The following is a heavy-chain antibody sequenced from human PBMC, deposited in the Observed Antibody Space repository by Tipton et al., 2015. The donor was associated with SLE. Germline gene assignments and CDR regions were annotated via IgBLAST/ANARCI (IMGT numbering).Heavy chain of an antibody. Sequence: VQLVQSGGGLVQPGRSLRLSCAASGFTFDDYAMHWVRQAPGKGLEWVSGISWNSGSIGYADSVKGRFTISRDNAKNSLYLQMNSLRAEDTALYYCAKDLLPRSQRGNWYFDLWGRGTLVTVSS. D-gene: IGHD3-22*01. CDR1: GFTFDDYA. J-gene: IGHJ2*01. CDR3: AKDLLPRSQRGNWYFDL. V-gene: IGHV3-9*01. CDR2: ISWNSGSI.